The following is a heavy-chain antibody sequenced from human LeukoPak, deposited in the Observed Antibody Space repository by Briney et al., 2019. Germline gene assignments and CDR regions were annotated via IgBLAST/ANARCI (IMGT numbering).Heavy chain of an antibody. J-gene: IGHJ3*02. CDR3: ARDISPAGTEDAFDI. Sequence: PGGSLRLSCVASGFTFSSYSMNWVRQAPGKGVEWVSSISSSSSYIYYADSVKGRFTISRDNAKNSLYLQMNSLRAEDTAVYYCARDISPAGTEDAFDIWGQGTMVTVSS. V-gene: IGHV3-21*01. CDR1: GFTFSSYS. D-gene: IGHD1-1*01. CDR2: ISSSSSYI.